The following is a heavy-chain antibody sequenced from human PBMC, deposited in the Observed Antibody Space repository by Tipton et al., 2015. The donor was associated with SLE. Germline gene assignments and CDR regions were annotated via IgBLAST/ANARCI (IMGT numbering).Heavy chain of an antibody. CDR2: INWDSSFT. CDR3: VKDRGSAGISPFED. V-gene: IGHV3-9*01. J-gene: IGHJ4*02. Sequence: SLRLSCAASGFTFDMRAMHWVRQVPGKGLEWVSGINWDSSFTDYADSVKGRFTISRDNAKNSVYLQMTSLRADDTALYYCVKDRGSAGISPFEDWGQGTQVIVSS. CDR1: GFTFDMRA. D-gene: IGHD3-10*01.